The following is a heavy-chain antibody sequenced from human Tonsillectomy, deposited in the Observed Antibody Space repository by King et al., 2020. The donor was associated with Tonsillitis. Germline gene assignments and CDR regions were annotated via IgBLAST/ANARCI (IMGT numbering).Heavy chain of an antibody. CDR1: GFTVSGNY. CDR2: IYSGGST. V-gene: IGHV3-66*04. Sequence: QLVQSGGGLVQPGGSLRLSCAASGFTVSGNYMSWLRQAPGKALEWVSVIYSGGSTYYADSVKGRFTISRDNSKNTLYLQMNSLRAEDTALYYCARHRGVGTTEDAFDIWGQGTMVTVSS. D-gene: IGHD1-26*01. J-gene: IGHJ3*02. CDR3: ARHRGVGTTEDAFDI.